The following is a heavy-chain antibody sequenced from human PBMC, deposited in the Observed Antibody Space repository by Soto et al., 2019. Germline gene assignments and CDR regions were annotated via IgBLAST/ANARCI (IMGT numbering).Heavy chain of an antibody. J-gene: IGHJ4*02. CDR1: GFTFSPYT. CDR2: ISYDGNDK. CDR3: ARGGGCCWGDCYTGGIDY. V-gene: IGHV3-30-3*01. Sequence: QVQLVESGGGVVQPGRSLRLSCAASGFTFSPYTMHWVRQAPGKGLEGVAVISYDGNDKFYADSVKGRFTISRDNSKNTLDLQMNRLRGEDTAVYYCARGGGCCWGDCYTGGIDYLGQGTLVNVSS. D-gene: IGHD2-21*02.